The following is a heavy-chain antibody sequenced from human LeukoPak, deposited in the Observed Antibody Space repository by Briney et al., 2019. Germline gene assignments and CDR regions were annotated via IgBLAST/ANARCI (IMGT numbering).Heavy chain of an antibody. V-gene: IGHV4-38-2*01. J-gene: IGHJ4*02. Sequence: SETLSLTCAVSGYSISSGYYWGWIRQPPGKGLEWIGSIYYSGSTYYNPSLKSRVTISIDTSKNQFSLKLSSVTAADTAVYYCARGTYYYDSGADYWGQGTLVTVSS. CDR2: IYYSGST. CDR3: ARGTYYYDSGADY. CDR1: GYSISSGYY. D-gene: IGHD3-22*01.